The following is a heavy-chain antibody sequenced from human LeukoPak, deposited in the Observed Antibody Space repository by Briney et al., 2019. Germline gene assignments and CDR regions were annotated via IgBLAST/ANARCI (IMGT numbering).Heavy chain of an antibody. CDR1: FNSIRSSSYY. CDR3: ASFTARRAFDI. CDR2: IYYSGST. D-gene: IGHD5-18*01. Sequence: SETLSLTCTVSFNSIRSSSYYWGWIRQPPGKGLEWIGSIYYSGSTYYNPSLKSRVTISVDTSENQFSLKLSSVTAADTAVYYCASFTARRAFDIWGQGTMVTVSS. V-gene: IGHV4-39*01. J-gene: IGHJ3*02.